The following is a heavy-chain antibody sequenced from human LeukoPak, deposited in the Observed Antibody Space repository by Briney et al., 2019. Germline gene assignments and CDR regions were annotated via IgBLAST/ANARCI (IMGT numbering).Heavy chain of an antibody. CDR2: INHSGST. CDR3: AREGNLINASDY. D-gene: IGHD2-8*01. J-gene: IGHJ4*02. CDR1: GGSFIGYY. V-gene: IGHV4-34*01. Sequence: SETLSLTCAVYGGSFIGYYWSWIRQPPGKGLEWIGEINHSGSTNYNPSLKSRVTISVDTSKNQFSLKLSSGTAADTAVYYCAREGNLINASDYWGQGAMVTVPS.